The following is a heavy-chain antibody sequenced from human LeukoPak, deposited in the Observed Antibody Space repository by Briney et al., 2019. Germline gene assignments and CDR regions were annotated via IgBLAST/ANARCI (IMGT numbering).Heavy chain of an antibody. V-gene: IGHV3-30-3*01. Sequence: GGSMRLSCGASGFTCSSYAMHWVRQAPGKGLEWVAVISYDGSNKFYADSVKGRFTLSRDNSKNTLYLQMNSLRIEDTAVYYCGRGSVGFGELNYWGQGTLVTVSS. CDR3: GRGSVGFGELNY. CDR2: ISYDGSNK. CDR1: GFTCSSYA. J-gene: IGHJ4*02. D-gene: IGHD3-10*01.